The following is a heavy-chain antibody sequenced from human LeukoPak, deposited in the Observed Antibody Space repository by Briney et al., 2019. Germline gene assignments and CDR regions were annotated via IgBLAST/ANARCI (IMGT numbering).Heavy chain of an antibody. CDR1: GYTFTSYD. V-gene: IGHV1-8*01. D-gene: IGHD6-6*01. J-gene: IGHJ4*02. CDR3: ARGRSRSSNFDY. CDR2: MNPNSGNT. Sequence: ASVTVSCTASGYTFTSYDINWVRQATGQGLEWMGWMNPNSGNTGYAQKFQGRVTMTRNTSISTAYMELSSLRSEDTAVYYCARGRSRSSNFDYWGQGTLVTVSS.